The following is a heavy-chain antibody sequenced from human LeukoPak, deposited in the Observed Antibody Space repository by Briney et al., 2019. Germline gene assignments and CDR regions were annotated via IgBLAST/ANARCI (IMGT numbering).Heavy chain of an antibody. J-gene: IGHJ3*02. CDR3: RGSALEGAFDI. CDR2: ISYDGSNK. V-gene: IGHV3-30*04. CDR1: GFTFSSYA. Sequence: GGSLRLSCAASGFTFSSYAMHWVRQAPGKGLEWVAAISYDGSNKYYADSVKGRFTISRDNSKNTLYLQMNSLRAEDTAVYYCRGSALEGAFDIWGQGTMVTVSS. D-gene: IGHD1-26*01.